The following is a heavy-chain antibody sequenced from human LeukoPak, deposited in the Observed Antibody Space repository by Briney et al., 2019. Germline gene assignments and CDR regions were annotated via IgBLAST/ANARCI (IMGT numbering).Heavy chain of an antibody. CDR3: ATSGRTSL. CDR2: IYYSGST. Sequence: SETLSLTCTVSGGSIRISSYYWGWIRQPPGKGLEWIGSIYYSGSTYYNPSLKSRVTISVDTSKNQFSLKLSSVTAADTAVYYCATSGRTSLWGQGTLVTVSS. V-gene: IGHV4-39*01. CDR1: GGSIRISSYY. D-gene: IGHD3-16*01. J-gene: IGHJ4*02.